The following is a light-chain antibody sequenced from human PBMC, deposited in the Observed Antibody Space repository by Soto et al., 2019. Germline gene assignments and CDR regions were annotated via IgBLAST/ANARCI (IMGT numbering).Light chain of an antibody. Sequence: DIQMTQSPSSLSASVGDRVTITCRASQSISSYLNWYQQKPGKAPKLLIYAASSLQRGVPSRFSGSGSGTDFTLTISSLQPEDFATYYCQQSYSTPITVGQGTRLEIK. CDR1: QSISSY. CDR3: QQSYSTPIT. CDR2: AAS. J-gene: IGKJ5*01. V-gene: IGKV1-39*01.